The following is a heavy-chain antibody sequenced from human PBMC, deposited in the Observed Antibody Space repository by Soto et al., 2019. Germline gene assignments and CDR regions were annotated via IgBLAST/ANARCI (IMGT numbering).Heavy chain of an antibody. CDR3: ARIQLVGPFDY. Sequence: ASVKVSCKASGYTFTSYGISWVRQAPGQGLEWMGWINAGNGNTKYSQKFQGRVTITRDTSASTAYMELSSLRSEDTAVYYCARIQLVGPFDYWGQGTLVTVSS. V-gene: IGHV1-3*01. CDR2: INAGNGNT. D-gene: IGHD1-1*01. CDR1: GYTFTSYG. J-gene: IGHJ4*02.